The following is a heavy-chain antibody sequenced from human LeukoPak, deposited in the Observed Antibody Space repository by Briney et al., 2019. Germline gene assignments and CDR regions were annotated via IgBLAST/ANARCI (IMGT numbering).Heavy chain of an antibody. D-gene: IGHD1-14*01. CDR2: ISPSSGNT. V-gene: IGHV1-18*01. CDR3: ARYGGTNRSFDY. J-gene: IGHJ4*02. Sequence: ASVKVSCKASGYTFSSYGITWVRQAPAQGLEWMRWISPSSGNTNYVQNLQGRVSMNTDTSTSTVYMELRSLRSDDTAVYYCARYGGTNRSFDYWGPGTLVSVSS. CDR1: GYTFSSYG.